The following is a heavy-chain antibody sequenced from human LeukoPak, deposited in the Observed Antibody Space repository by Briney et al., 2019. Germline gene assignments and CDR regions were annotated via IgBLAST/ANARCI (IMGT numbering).Heavy chain of an antibody. J-gene: IGHJ4*02. D-gene: IGHD3-22*01. CDR2: INTNTGNP. CDR1: GYTFTSYA. V-gene: IGHV7-4-1*02. Sequence: ASVKVSCKASGYTFTSYAMNWVRQAPGQGLEWMGWINTNTGNPTYAQGFTGRFVFSLDTSVSTAYLQISSLKAEDTAVYYCARDLYTYYYDSSGGGYYWGQGTLVTVSS. CDR3: ARDLYTYYYDSSGGGYY.